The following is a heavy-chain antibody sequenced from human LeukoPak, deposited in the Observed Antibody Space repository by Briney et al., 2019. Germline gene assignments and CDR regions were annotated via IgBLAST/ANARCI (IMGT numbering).Heavy chain of an antibody. V-gene: IGHV3-23*01. J-gene: IGHJ6*02. D-gene: IGHD3-10*01. CDR2: ISGSGGST. CDR1: GFTFSSYA. CDR3: AKAMVRGVIFSYGMDV. Sequence: HAGGSLRLSCAASGFTFSSYAMSWVRQAPGKGLEWVSAISGSGGSTYYADSMKGRFTISRDNSKNTLYLQMNSLRAEDTAVYYCAKAMVRGVIFSYGMDVWGQGTTVTVSS.